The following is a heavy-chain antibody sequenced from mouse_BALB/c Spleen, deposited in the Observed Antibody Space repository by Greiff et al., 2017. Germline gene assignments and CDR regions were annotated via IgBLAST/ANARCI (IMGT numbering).Heavy chain of an antibody. J-gene: IGHJ3*01. Sequence: EVKVVESGGGLVKPGGSLKLSCAASGYTFTDYYMHWVRQTPGKRLEWVATISDGGSYTYYPDSVKGRFTISGDNAKNKLYLQMSSLKSEDTAMYYCARAGVTAGCWFAYWGQGTLVTVSA. CDR3: ARAGVTAGCWFAY. D-gene: IGHD2-2*01. V-gene: IGHV5-4*02. CDR1: GYTFTDYY. CDR2: ISDGGSYT.